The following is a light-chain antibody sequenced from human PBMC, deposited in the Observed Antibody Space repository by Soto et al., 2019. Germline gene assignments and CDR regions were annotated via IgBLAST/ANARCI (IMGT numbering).Light chain of an antibody. CDR1: QSISSSY. CDR3: QQYGSSRFT. Sequence: EIVLTQSPGTLSLSPGERATLSCRASQSISSSYLAWYQQKPGQAPRLLVYGASSRATGIPDRFSGSGSGTDFTLNISRLEPEDFGVYYCQQYGSSRFTFGPGTKVDIK. V-gene: IGKV3-20*01. CDR2: GAS. J-gene: IGKJ3*01.